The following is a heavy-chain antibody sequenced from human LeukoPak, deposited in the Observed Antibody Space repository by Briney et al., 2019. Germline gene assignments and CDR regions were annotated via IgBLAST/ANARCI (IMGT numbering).Heavy chain of an antibody. V-gene: IGHV3-21*04. Sequence: PGGSLRLSCAASGFTFSSYSMNWVRQAPGKGLEWVSSISSSSSYIYYADSVKGRFTISRDNSKNTLYLQMNSLRAEDTAVYYCAGSGSYAYYYYYYGMDVWGQGTTVTVSS. CDR1: GFTFSSYS. J-gene: IGHJ6*02. D-gene: IGHD3-10*01. CDR2: ISSSSSYI. CDR3: AGSGSYAYYYYYYGMDV.